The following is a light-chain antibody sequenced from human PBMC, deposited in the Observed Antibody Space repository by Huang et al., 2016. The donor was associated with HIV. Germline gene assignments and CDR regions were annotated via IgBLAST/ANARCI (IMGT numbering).Light chain of an antibody. CDR3: LQYNNWLL. Sequence: EIVMTQSPATLSVSPGERVTLSCRASQSVSSNLAWYQQKTGQAPRLLIYGASTRASNVPARFSGSGSGTEFTLTISSLQSEDFAVYYCLQYNNWLLFGQGTRLEI. J-gene: IGKJ5*01. CDR1: QSVSSN. CDR2: GAS. V-gene: IGKV3-15*01.